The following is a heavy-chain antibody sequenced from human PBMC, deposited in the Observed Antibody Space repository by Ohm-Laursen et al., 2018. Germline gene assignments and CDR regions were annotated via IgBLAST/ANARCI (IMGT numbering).Heavy chain of an antibody. Sequence: SLRLSCTASGFSVSNNYLIWVRQAPGKGLEWVSLIYSGGGTHYADSVKGRFTISRDNSENTLYLQMNSLRAEDTAVYYCAGDRNSNTWSYYWGQGTLVTVSS. CDR1: GFSVSNNY. J-gene: IGHJ4*02. V-gene: IGHV3-66*01. CDR3: AGDRNSNTWSYY. CDR2: IYSGGGT. D-gene: IGHD6-13*01.